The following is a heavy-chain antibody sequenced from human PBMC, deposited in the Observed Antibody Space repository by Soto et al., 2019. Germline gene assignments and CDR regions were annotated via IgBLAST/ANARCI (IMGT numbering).Heavy chain of an antibody. CDR1: GFSFSSYS. CDR3: ARVVGGYYDSSGFVDY. D-gene: IGHD3-22*01. V-gene: IGHV3-21*01. J-gene: IGHJ4*02. Sequence: EVQLVESGGGLVKPGGSLRLSCAACGFSFSSYSMNWIRQAPGKGLEWVSSISSSSSYIYYADSVKGRFTISRDNAKNSLYLQMNSLRAEDTAVYYCARVVGGYYDSSGFVDYWGQGTLVTVSS. CDR2: ISSSSSYI.